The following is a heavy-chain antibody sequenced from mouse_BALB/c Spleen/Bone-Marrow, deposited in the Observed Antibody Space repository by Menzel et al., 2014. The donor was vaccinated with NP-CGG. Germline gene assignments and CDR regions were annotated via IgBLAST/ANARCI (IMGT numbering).Heavy chain of an antibody. Sequence: EVKVVESAGGLVQPGGSLRLSCATSGFTFTDYYMNWVRQPPGKALEWLGFIRNRANGYTTEFSASVKGRFTISRDNSQSILYLQINTLRAEDSATYYCARYDGYSDNAMDYWGQGTSVTVSS. D-gene: IGHD2-3*01. CDR1: GFTFTDYY. J-gene: IGHJ4*01. CDR3: ARYDGYSDNAMDY. V-gene: IGHV7-3*02. CDR2: IRNRANGYTT.